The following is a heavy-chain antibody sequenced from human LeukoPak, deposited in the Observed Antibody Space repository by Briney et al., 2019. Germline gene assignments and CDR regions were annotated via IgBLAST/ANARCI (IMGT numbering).Heavy chain of an antibody. CDR3: ARDGSSSRHDAFDI. V-gene: IGHV3-48*03. J-gene: IGHJ3*02. D-gene: IGHD6-6*01. CDR1: GFTFSSYA. CDR2: ISSSGSTI. Sequence: GGSLRLSCAASGFTFSSYAMSWVRQAPGKGLEWVSYISSSGSTIYYADSVKGRFTISRDYAKNSLYLQMNSLRAEDTAVYYCARDGSSSRHDAFDIWGQGTMVTVSS.